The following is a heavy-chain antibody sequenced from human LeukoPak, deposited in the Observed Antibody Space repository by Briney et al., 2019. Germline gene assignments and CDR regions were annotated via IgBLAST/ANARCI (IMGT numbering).Heavy chain of an antibody. CDR3: AKGPDSSGYYSLDY. V-gene: IGHV3-30*18. Sequence: PGGSLRLSCAASKFTFSTYDMHWVRQAPGKGLEWVAVISYDGSSKYYADSVKGRFTISRDNSKNTLYVQMNSLRTEDTAIYYCAKGPDSSGYYSLDYWGRGTLVTVSS. CDR2: ISYDGSSK. D-gene: IGHD3-22*01. CDR1: KFTFSTYD. J-gene: IGHJ4*02.